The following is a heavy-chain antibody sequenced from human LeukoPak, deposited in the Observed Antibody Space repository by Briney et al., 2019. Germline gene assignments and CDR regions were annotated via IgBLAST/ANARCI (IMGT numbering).Heavy chain of an antibody. J-gene: IGHJ4*02. CDR2: IYSGGST. CDR3: ARPRLWFGELF. D-gene: IGHD3-10*01. CDR1: GFTVSNNY. V-gene: IGHV3-53*01. Sequence: GGSLRLSCAASGFTVSNNYMSWVRQAPGKGLEWVSVIYSGGSTYYADSVKGRFTISRDNSKNALYLQMNSLRAEDTAVYYCARPRLWFGELFWGQGTLVTVSS.